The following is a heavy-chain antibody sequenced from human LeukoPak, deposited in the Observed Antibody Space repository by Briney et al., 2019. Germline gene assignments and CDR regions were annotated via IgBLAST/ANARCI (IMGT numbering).Heavy chain of an antibody. CDR1: GGSFSGYY. V-gene: IGHV4-34*01. CDR2: INHSGST. D-gene: IGHD6-13*01. J-gene: IGHJ4*02. Sequence: PSETLSLTCAVYGGSFSGYYWSWIRQPPGKGLEWIGEINHSGSTNYNPSLKSRVTISVDTSKNQFSLKLSSVTAADTAVYYCARASRSSSSWYYGVGYFDYWGQGTLVTVSS. CDR3: ARASRSSSSWYYGVGYFDY.